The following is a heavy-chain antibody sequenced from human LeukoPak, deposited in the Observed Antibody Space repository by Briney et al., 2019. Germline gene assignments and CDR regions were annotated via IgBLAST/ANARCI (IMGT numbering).Heavy chain of an antibody. CDR2: IKPDGSEK. Sequence: PGGSLRLSCASCTFTFSSYWMSWVRQSPGKGLEWVANIKPDGSEKYFMDSVKGRFTISRDNAKNALYLEMNSLRAEDTAEYFCARERMYSGSGSTYPYYDYWGQGTLVTVSS. D-gene: IGHD3-10*01. J-gene: IGHJ4*02. V-gene: IGHV3-7*01. CDR3: ARERMYSGSGSTYPYYDY. CDR1: TFTFSSYW.